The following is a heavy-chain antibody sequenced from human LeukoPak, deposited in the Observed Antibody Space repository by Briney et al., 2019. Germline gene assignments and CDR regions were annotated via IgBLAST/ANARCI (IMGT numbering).Heavy chain of an antibody. CDR3: AQNSGRLWYYYGMDV. CDR2: ISGSDGRT. D-gene: IGHD1-26*01. CDR1: GFTFSSSA. V-gene: IGHV3-23*01. J-gene: IGHJ6*02. Sequence: GGSLRLSCAASGFTFSSSAMSWVRQAPGKGLEWVSGISGSDGRTYYADSVKGRVTISRDNSKNTLYLQMNSLRAEDTAVYYCAQNSGRLWYYYGMDVWGQGTTVTVSS.